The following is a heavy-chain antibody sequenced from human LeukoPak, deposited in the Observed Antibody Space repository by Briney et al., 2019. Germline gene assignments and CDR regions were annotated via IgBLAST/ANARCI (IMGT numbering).Heavy chain of an antibody. CDR2: IAYEDGRNE. D-gene: IGHD6-19*01. J-gene: IGHJ4*02. CDR1: GFTFRSYV. CDR3: ARAIYSGAWYGPDY. Sequence: GRSLRLSCAASGFTFRSYVMHWVRQAPGKGLEWVAAIAYEDGRNEYYADSVKGRFTISRDNSKNTLNLQMNSLRAEDTAVYYCARAIYSGAWYGPDYWGQGTLVTVSS. V-gene: IGHV3-30*03.